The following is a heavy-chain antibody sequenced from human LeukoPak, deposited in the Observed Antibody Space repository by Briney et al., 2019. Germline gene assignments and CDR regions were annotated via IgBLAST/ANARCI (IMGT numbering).Heavy chain of an antibody. Sequence: SETLSLTCSVSRGSISSPNYYWGWIRQPPGKGLEWIEYIYYSGSTNYNPSLKSRVTISVDTSKNQFSLKLSSVTAADTAVYYCARGTSYGPFDYWGQGTLVTVSS. V-gene: IGHV4-61*01. J-gene: IGHJ4*02. D-gene: IGHD3-10*01. CDR1: RGSISSPNYY. CDR3: ARGTSYGPFDY. CDR2: IYYSGST.